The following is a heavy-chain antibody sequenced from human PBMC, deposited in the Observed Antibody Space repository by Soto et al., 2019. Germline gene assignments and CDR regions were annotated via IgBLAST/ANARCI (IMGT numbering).Heavy chain of an antibody. V-gene: IGHV1-8*02. CDR1: GYDFTAYD. J-gene: IGHJ6*02. CDR3: GRGPSPRAPAGGTPYYYAMDV. Sequence: QVQLVQSGAEVKHSGASVKVSCKASGYDFTAYDINWVRQASGQGLEWMGWMNPINGATGSARRFQGRVSMTRNTATGTAYLELTSLRSDDTAVYYCGRGPSPRAPAGGTPYYYAMDVWGQGTTVTVS. D-gene: IGHD6-13*01. CDR2: MNPINGAT.